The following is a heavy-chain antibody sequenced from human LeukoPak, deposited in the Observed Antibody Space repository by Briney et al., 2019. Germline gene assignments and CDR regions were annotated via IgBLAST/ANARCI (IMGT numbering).Heavy chain of an antibody. J-gene: IGHJ4*02. D-gene: IGHD3-22*01. CDR3: AKGRNYDSSGYYYVN. CDR2: ISGTGDST. CDR1: GFSFSDYA. Sequence: GGSLRLSCAASGFSFSDYAMYWVRQAPGKGLEWVSAISGTGDSTYYADSVKGRFTISRDNSKNTLYLQMSSLRAEDTAVYYCAKGRNYDSSGYYYVNWGQGTLVTVSS. V-gene: IGHV3-23*01.